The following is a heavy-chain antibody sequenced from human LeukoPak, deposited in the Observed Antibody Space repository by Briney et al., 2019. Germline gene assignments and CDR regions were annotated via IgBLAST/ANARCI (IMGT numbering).Heavy chain of an antibody. CDR2: IYSDGNT. D-gene: IGHD1-26*01. Sequence: GGSLRLSGAASGFTVSNNRLSWVRQAPGMGLEWVSTIYSDGNTYYPDSVKGRFTISRDGSKNTLYLQLNSLRTEDTAIYYCVREREGSNSEHWGQGTLVTVSS. J-gene: IGHJ1*01. CDR1: GFTVSNNR. V-gene: IGHV3-53*01. CDR3: VREREGSNSEH.